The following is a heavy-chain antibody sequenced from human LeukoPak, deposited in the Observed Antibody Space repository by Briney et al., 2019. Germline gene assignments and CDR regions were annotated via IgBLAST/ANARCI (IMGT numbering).Heavy chain of an antibody. CDR2: IYSGGST. Sequence: GGSLRHSRAASGFTVSSNYMSWVRQAPGKGLEWVSVIYSGGSTYYADSVEGRFTISRDNSKNTLYLQINSLRAEDTAVYYCAISSSSSYYYYGMDVWGQGTTVTVSS. CDR1: GFTVSSNY. CDR3: AISSSSSYYYYGMDV. V-gene: IGHV3-66*01. J-gene: IGHJ6*02. D-gene: IGHD6-6*01.